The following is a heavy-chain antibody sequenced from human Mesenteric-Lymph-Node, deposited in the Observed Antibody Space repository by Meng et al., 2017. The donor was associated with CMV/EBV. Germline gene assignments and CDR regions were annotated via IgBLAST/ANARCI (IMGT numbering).Heavy chain of an antibody. V-gene: IGHV2-5*01. CDR3: AHRLGENCIGTSCYFTVGDAFDI. CDR1: GFLLTNTRMG. CDR2: IYWNDDK. J-gene: IGHJ3*02. D-gene: IGHD2-2*01. Sequence: SGPTLVKPTQTLTLTCTFSGFLLTNTRMGVAWIRQPPGKAREWLELIYWNDDKRYSPSLKSRLTITKDTSKNQVVLTMTNMDPLDTGTYYCAHRLGENCIGTSCYFTVGDAFDIWGQGTMVTVSS.